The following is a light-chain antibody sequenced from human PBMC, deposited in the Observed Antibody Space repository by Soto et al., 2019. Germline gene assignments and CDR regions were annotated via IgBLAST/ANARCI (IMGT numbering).Light chain of an antibody. CDR2: DAS. CDR3: QQRGNRPPWT. V-gene: IGKV3-11*01. CDR1: QSVGKY. Sequence: EIVMTQSPATLSLSPGERATLSCRASQSVGKYLVWYQQKPGQAPRLLIYDASNRATGIPARFSGSGSGTDFTLTISSLEREDFAVYYCQQRGNRPPWTFGQGTKVEIK. J-gene: IGKJ1*01.